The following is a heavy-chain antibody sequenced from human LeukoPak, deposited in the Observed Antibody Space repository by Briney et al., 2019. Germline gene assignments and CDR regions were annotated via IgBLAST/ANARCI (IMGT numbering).Heavy chain of an antibody. CDR3: ANYRP. CDR1: GFTFSSYA. J-gene: IGHJ4*02. D-gene: IGHD1-14*01. CDR2: ISGSGSST. Sequence: GGSLRLSCAGSGFTFSSYAMSWVRQAPGKGLEWVSGISGSGSSTHYADSVKGRFTISRDNSKSTLYLQMSSLRDEDTAVYYCANYRPWGQGTLVTVSS. V-gene: IGHV3-23*01.